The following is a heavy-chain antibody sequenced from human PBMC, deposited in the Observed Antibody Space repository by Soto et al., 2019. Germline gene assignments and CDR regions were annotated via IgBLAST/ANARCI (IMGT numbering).Heavy chain of an antibody. CDR1: GGSFSGYY. V-gene: IGHV4-34*01. CDR3: ATANGGHHYFGP. J-gene: IGHJ5*02. CDR2: INHSGST. D-gene: IGHD1-1*01. Sequence: QVRLQQWGTGLLKSSETLSLTCAVYGGSFSGYYWSWLRQPPGKGLEWIGDINHSGSTNYNPSLKSRVTISVDTSNNQFSLKLTSITAADTGVYYCATANGGHHYFGPWGQGTLVTVSS.